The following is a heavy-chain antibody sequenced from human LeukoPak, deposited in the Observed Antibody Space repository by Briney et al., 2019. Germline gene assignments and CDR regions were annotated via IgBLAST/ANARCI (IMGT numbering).Heavy chain of an antibody. Sequence: SETLSLTCTVSGGSISSYYWSWIRQPAGKGLEWIGRIYTSGSTNYNPSLKSRVTMSVDTSKNQFSLKLSSVTAVDTAVYYCARAHSSGWYGEYFQHWGQGTLVTVSS. CDR1: GGSISSYY. D-gene: IGHD6-19*01. CDR3: ARAHSSGWYGEYFQH. CDR2: IYTSGST. V-gene: IGHV4-4*07. J-gene: IGHJ1*01.